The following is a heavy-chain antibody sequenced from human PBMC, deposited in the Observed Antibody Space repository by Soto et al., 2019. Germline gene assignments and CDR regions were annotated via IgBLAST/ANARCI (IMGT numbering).Heavy chain of an antibody. Sequence: GGSLRLSCAASGFTFSSYAMSWVRQAPGKGLEWVAAISGSGGTTYYTDSVKGRFTISRDNSKNTLSLQMNSLRAEDTAVYYCAKPMDYDFWSGYPGDYWGQGTLVTVSS. CDR2: ISGSGGTT. D-gene: IGHD3-3*01. V-gene: IGHV3-23*01. CDR1: GFTFSSYA. CDR3: AKPMDYDFWSGYPGDY. J-gene: IGHJ4*02.